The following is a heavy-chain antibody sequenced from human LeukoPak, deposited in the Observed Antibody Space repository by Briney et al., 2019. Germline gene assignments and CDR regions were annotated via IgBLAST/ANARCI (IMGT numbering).Heavy chain of an antibody. Sequence: SVKVSCKASGGTFSSYAISWVRQAPRQGLEWMGRIIPLLGIANYAQKFQGRVTISADKSTSTAYMELTSLRSEDTAVYYCAREDTDYDILTGYWTTGDYYYGMDVWGQGTTVTVSS. CDR2: IIPLLGIA. J-gene: IGHJ6*02. CDR1: GGTFSSYA. D-gene: IGHD3-9*01. CDR3: AREDTDYDILTGYWTTGDYYYGMDV. V-gene: IGHV1-69*04.